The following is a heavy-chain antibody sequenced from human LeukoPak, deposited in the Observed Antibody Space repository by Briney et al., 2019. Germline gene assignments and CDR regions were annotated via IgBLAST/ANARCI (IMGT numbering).Heavy chain of an antibody. CDR1: GGTFRSYA. J-gene: IGHJ4*02. CDR2: IISILCTA. D-gene: IGHD3-3*01. V-gene: IGHV1-69*13. CDR3: ARSRGGYDFWGGYASSFDY. Sequence: GASVKVSCKASGGTFRSYAISWVRQAPGQGLEWKGGIISILCTANCAQMFRGSVTITADVSTSSAYMEVRIVRSGDGAVAYCARSRGGYDFWGGYASSFDYWGQGTLVTVSS.